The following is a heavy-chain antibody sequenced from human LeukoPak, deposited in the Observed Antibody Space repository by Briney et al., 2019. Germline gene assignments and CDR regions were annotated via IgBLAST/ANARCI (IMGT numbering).Heavy chain of an antibody. Sequence: NTGGSLRLSCAASGFTFSSYSMNWVRQAPGKGLEWIGYIYYSGSTNYNPSLKSRVTISVDTSKNQFSLKLSSVTAADTAVYYCARDRSIVVVVAAYYYYYGMDVWGQGTTVTVSS. J-gene: IGHJ6*02. D-gene: IGHD2-15*01. CDR2: IYYSGST. CDR3: ARDRSIVVVVAAYYYYYGMDV. CDR1: GFTFSSYS. V-gene: IGHV4-59*01.